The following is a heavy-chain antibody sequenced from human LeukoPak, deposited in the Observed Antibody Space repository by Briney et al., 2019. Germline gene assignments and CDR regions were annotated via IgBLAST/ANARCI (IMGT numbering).Heavy chain of an antibody. CDR2: MYYGGST. J-gene: IGHJ4*02. Sequence: PSETLSLTCTVSGGSISSSNYYWGWIRQPPGKGLEWIGSMYYGGSTYYNPSLKSRVTISVDTSKNQFSLRLSSVTAADTAVYYCARVGIAVAGTRGGFDYWGQGTLVTVSS. V-gene: IGHV4-39*07. CDR3: ARVGIAVAGTRGGFDY. CDR1: GGSISSSNYY. D-gene: IGHD6-19*01.